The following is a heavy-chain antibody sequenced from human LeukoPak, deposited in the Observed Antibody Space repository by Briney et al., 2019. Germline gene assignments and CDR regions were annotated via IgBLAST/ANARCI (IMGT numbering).Heavy chain of an antibody. Sequence: GGSLRLSCAASGFTFSSHSMAWVRQAPGKGLEWVSAIRGSGDTALYADSVKGRFTISRDNSKNTLYLQMNSLRAEDTAVYYCARDEFDYWGQGTLVTVSS. J-gene: IGHJ4*02. CDR3: ARDEFDY. CDR2: IRGSGDTA. CDR1: GFTFSSHS. V-gene: IGHV3-23*01.